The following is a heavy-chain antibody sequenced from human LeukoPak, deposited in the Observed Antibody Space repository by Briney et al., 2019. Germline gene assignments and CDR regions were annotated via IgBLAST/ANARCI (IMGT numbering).Heavy chain of an antibody. D-gene: IGHD3-10*01. CDR2: INPSFNIL. Sequence: HRASVKVSCKASEGTFGGYSIDWVRQAPGQGLDWGGGINPSFNILYYAQNFQGRVTITADESTNTAYLELDSLKHDDTAVYYCAAGRRLGELFFDYWGQGTLVTVSS. J-gene: IGHJ4*02. V-gene: IGHV1-69*01. CDR1: EGTFGGYS. CDR3: AAGRRLGELFFDY.